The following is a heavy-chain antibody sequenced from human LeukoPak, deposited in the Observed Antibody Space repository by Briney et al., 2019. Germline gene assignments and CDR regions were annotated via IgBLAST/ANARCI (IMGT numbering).Heavy chain of an antibody. CDR1: GFTFSSYA. J-gene: IGHJ5*02. CDR3: AKALILYYDFWSGPPMFDP. V-gene: IGHV3-23*01. CDR2: ISGSGGST. D-gene: IGHD3-3*01. Sequence: TGGSLRLSCAASGFTFSSYAMSWVRQAPGKGLEWVSAISGSGGSTYYADSVKGRFTISRDNSKNTLYLQMNSLRAEDTAVYYCAKALILYYDFWSGPPMFDPWGQGTLVTVSS.